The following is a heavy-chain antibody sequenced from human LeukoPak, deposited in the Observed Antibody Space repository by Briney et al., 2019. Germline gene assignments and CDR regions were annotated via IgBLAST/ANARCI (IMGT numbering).Heavy chain of an antibody. J-gene: IGHJ6*02. CDR2: VWYDGSNK. CDR1: GFTFTGYG. Sequence: GRSLRLSCEASGFTFTGYGMHWVRQAPGKGLEWVAIVWYDGSNKYYADSVRGRFTISRDNSKNTLHLHMNSLRAEDTAVYWCARDNGAARYNCRMDVWGQGTTVTVSS. CDR3: ARDNGAARYNCRMDV. V-gene: IGHV3-33*01. D-gene: IGHD1-20*01.